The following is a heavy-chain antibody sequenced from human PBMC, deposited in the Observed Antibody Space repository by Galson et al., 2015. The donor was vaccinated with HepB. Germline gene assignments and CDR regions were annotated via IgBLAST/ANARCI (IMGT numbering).Heavy chain of an antibody. D-gene: IGHD3-22*01. CDR1: GYTFTSYY. CDR3: ARAQPLFDQWDYYDSSGYPFGY. Sequence: SVKVSCKASGYTFTSYYMHWVRQAPGQGLEWMGIINPSGGSTSYAQKFQGRVTMTRDTSTSTVYMELSSLRSEDTAVYCCARAQPLFDQWDYYDSSGYPFGYWGQGTLVTVSS. CDR2: INPSGGST. J-gene: IGHJ4*02. V-gene: IGHV1-46*01.